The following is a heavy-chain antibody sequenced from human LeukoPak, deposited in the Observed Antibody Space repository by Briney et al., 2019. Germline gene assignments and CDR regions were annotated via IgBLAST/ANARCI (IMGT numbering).Heavy chain of an antibody. D-gene: IGHD6-19*01. J-gene: IGHJ4*02. CDR2: INHSGST. Sequence: SETLSLTCAVYGGSFSGYYWSWIRQPPGKGLEWIGEINHSGSTNYNPSLKSRVTISVDTSKNQFSLKLSSVTAADTAVYYCARGSGWYVSGKRFDYWGQGTLVTDSS. CDR3: ARGSGWYVSGKRFDY. V-gene: IGHV4-34*01. CDR1: GGSFSGYY.